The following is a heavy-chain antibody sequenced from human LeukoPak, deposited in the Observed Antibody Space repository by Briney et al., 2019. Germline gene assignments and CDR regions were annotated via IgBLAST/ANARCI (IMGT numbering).Heavy chain of an antibody. V-gene: IGHV4-59*08. CDR3: ARWSTYYYDSSGYLNWFDP. D-gene: IGHD3-22*01. CDR2: IYYSGST. J-gene: IGHJ5*02. CDR1: GGSISSYY. Sequence: PSETLSLTCTVSGGSISSYYWSWIRQPPGKGLEWIGYIYYSGSTNYNPSLKSRVTISVDTSKNQFSLKLSSVTAADTAVYYCARWSTYYYDSSGYLNWFDPWGQGTLVTVSS.